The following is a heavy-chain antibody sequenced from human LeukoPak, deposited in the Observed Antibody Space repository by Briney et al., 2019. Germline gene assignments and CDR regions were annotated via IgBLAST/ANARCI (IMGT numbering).Heavy chain of an antibody. CDR1: GGTFSSYA. CDR2: IIPIFGTA. Sequence: ASVKVSCKASGGTFSSYAISWVRQAPGQGLEWMGGIIPIFGTANYAQKFQGRVTITTDESTSTAYMELSSLRSEDTAVYYCAREIIDYYDSSGLDYWGQGTLVTVSS. J-gene: IGHJ4*02. D-gene: IGHD3-22*01. CDR3: AREIIDYYDSSGLDY. V-gene: IGHV1-69*05.